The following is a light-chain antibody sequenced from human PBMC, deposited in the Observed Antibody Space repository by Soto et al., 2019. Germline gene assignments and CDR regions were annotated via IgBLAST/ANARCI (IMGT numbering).Light chain of an antibody. V-gene: IGLV2-23*01. Sequence: QSALTQPASVSGSPGQSITISCTGTSSDVGGYNLVSWYQHHPGRAPKLMLYEGSQRPSGVSNRFSGSKSGNTAFLTISGLQAEDEADYYCCSFAGTITFFVFGTGTRAPS. CDR2: EGS. CDR1: SSDVGGYNL. CDR3: CSFAGTITFFV. J-gene: IGLJ1*01.